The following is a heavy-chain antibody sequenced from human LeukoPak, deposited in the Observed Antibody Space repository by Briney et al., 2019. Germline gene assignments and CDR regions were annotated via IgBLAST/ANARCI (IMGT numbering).Heavy chain of an antibody. J-gene: IGHJ4*02. V-gene: IGHV3-7*01. CDR1: GFTFSSYW. Sequence: PGGSLRLSCAASGFTFSSYWMSWVRQAPGKGLEWVANIKQDGSEKYYVDSVKGRFTISRDNAKNSLYLQMNSLRAEDTAVYYCAREHRNYYDSSGYPSFDYWGQGTLVTVSS. CDR2: IKQDGSEK. D-gene: IGHD3-22*01. CDR3: AREHRNYYDSSGYPSFDY.